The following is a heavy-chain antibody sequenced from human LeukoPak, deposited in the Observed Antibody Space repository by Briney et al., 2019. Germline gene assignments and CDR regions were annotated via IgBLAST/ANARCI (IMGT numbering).Heavy chain of an antibody. V-gene: IGHV3-23*01. CDR3: AKGVFYYDSSGYYYYY. D-gene: IGHD3-22*01. J-gene: IGHJ4*02. CDR1: GFTFSSYA. CDR2: ISGSGGST. Sequence: GGSLRLSCAASGFTFSSYAMSWVRQAPGKGLEWVSAISGSGGSTYYADSVKGRFTISRDNSKNTLYLQMNSLRAEGTAVYYCAKGVFYYDSSGYYYYYWGQGTLVTVSS.